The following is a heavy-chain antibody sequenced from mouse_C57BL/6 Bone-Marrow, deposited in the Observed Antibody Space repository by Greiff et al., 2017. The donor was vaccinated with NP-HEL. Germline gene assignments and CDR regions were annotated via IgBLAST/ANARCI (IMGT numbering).Heavy chain of an antibody. Sequence: DVHLVESGGGLVKPGGSLKLSCAASRFTFSSYAMSWVRQTPEKRLEWVATISDGGSYTYYPDNVKGRFTISRDNAKNNLYLQMSHLKSEDTAMYYCARDRYGISWYFDVWGTGTTVTVSS. CDR2: ISDGGSYT. CDR1: RFTFSSYA. CDR3: ARDRYGISWYFDV. V-gene: IGHV5-4*01. J-gene: IGHJ1*03. D-gene: IGHD2-10*02.